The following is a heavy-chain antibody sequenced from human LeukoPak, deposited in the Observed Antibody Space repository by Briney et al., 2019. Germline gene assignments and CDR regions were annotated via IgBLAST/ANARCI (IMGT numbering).Heavy chain of an antibody. V-gene: IGHV3-48*01. CDR1: GFTFSSYS. D-gene: IGHD3-10*01. CDR2: ISSSSSTI. J-gene: IGHJ4*02. CDR3: ARDRLLWLGEPNYFDY. Sequence: GGSLRLSCAASGFTFSSYSMNWVRQAPGKGLEWVSYISSSSSTIYYADSVKGRFTISRDNAKNSLYLQMNSLRAEDTAVYYCARDRLLWLGEPNYFDYWGQGTLVTVSS.